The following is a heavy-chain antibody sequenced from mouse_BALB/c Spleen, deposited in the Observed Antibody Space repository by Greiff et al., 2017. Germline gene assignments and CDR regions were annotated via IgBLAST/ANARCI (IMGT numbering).Heavy chain of an antibody. CDR3: ARDDYGNRFAY. V-gene: IGHV5-4*02. J-gene: IGHJ3*01. Sequence: EVMLVESGGGLVKPGGSLKLSCAASGFTFSDYYMYWVRQTPEKRLEWVATISDGGSYTYYPDSVKGRFTISRDNAKNNLYLQMSSLKSEDTAMYYCARDDYGNRFAYWGQGTLVTVSA. D-gene: IGHD2-1*01. CDR1: GFTFSDYY. CDR2: ISDGGSYT.